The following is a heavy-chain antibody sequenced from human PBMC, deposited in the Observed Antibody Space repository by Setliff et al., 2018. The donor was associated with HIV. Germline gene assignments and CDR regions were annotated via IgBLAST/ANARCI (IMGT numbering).Heavy chain of an antibody. CDR2: INHSGST. Sequence: SETLSLTCAVYGGSFSGYYWSWIRQPPGKGLEWIGEINHSGSTNYNPSLKSRVTISVDTSKSQFSLKLSSLTAADTAVYYCARGRTQWPNYNYFDPWGLGTLVTVSS. CDR1: GGSFSGYY. CDR3: ARGRTQWPNYNYFDP. J-gene: IGHJ5*02. V-gene: IGHV4-34*01. D-gene: IGHD6-19*01.